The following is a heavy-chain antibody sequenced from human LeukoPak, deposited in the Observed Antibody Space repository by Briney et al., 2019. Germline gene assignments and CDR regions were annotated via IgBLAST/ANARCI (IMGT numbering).Heavy chain of an antibody. CDR1: GFTFSSYA. CDR2: ISGSGGST. CDR3: ASGAVAGTSFF. Sequence: GGSLRLSCAASGFTFSSYAMSWVRQAPGEGLEWVSAISGSGGSTYYADSVKGRFTISRDNSKNTLYLQMNSLRAEDTAVYYCASGAVAGTSFFWGQGTLVTVSS. J-gene: IGHJ4*02. D-gene: IGHD6-19*01. V-gene: IGHV3-23*01.